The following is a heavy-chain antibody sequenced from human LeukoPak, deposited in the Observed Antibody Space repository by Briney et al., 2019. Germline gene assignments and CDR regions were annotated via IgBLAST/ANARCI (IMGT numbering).Heavy chain of an antibody. V-gene: IGHV4-59*01. CDR3: ARAGSGWSFDY. J-gene: IGHJ4*02. Sequence: AETLSLTCTVSGGSISLYYWTWIRQPPGKELEWIGYNSSSGNTNYNPSLKSRVTMSVDMSKNQFSLKLSSVTAADTAMYYCARAGSGWSFDYWGQGALVTVSS. CDR1: GGSISLYY. CDR2: NSSSGNT. D-gene: IGHD6-19*01.